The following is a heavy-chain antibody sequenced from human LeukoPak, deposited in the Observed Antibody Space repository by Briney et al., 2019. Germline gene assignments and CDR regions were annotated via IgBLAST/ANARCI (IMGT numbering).Heavy chain of an antibody. V-gene: IGHV3-23*01. J-gene: IGHJ4*02. Sequence: GGSLRLSCAASGFTFSSYAMSWVRQAPGKGLEWVSAISGSGGSTYYADSVKGRFTISRDSSKNTLYLQMNNLRAEDTAVYYCAKGGRLSLNFDYWGQGTLVTVSS. CDR2: ISGSGGST. CDR1: GFTFSSYA. D-gene: IGHD1-26*01. CDR3: AKGGRLSLNFDY.